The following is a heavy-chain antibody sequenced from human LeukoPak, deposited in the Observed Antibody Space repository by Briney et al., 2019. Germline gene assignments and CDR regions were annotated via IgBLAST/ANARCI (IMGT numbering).Heavy chain of an antibody. Sequence: GASVKVSCKASGYTFTSYAMNWVRQAPGQGLEWMGWINTNTGNPTYAQGFTGRFVFSLDTSVSTAYLQISSLKAEDTAVYYCARAPSGSMLPWFDPWGQGTLVTVSS. CDR3: ARAPSGSMLPWFDP. D-gene: IGHD1-14*01. J-gene: IGHJ5*02. V-gene: IGHV7-4-1*02. CDR2: INTNTGNP. CDR1: GYTFTSYA.